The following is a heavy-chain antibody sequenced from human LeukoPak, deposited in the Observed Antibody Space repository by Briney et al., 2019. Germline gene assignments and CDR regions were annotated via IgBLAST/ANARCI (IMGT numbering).Heavy chain of an antibody. D-gene: IGHD4-23*01. Sequence: PGGSLRLSCAASGFRFSDYTMHWVRQAPGKGLEYVSSINNNGVTTYYANSVKGRFTISRDNSKNTLYLQMGSLRAEDTAVYYCAKPISVVTQTYYMDVWGKGTTVTVSS. CDR1: GFRFSDYT. CDR2: INNNGVTT. V-gene: IGHV3-64*01. J-gene: IGHJ6*03. CDR3: AKPISVVTQTYYMDV.